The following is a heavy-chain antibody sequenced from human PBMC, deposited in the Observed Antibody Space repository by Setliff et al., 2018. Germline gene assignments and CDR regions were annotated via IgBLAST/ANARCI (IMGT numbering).Heavy chain of an antibody. D-gene: IGHD2-2*01. Sequence: ASVKVSCKASGYTITSYYMHWVRQAPGQGLEWMGIINPSGGSTSYAQKFQGRVTMTRDTSTSTGYMELSSLRSEDTAVYYCASLDCSSTSCYEGWGPFDSWGQGTLVTVSS. CDR3: ASLDCSSTSCYEGWGPFDS. J-gene: IGHJ4*02. CDR1: GYTITSYY. CDR2: INPSGGST. V-gene: IGHV1-46*01.